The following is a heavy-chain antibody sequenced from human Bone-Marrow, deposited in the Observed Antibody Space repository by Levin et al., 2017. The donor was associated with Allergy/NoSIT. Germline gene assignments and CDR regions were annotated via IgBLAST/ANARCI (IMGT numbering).Heavy chain of an antibody. V-gene: IGHV3-30*18. Sequence: GESLKISCAASGFTFSSYGMHWVRQAPGKGLEWVAVISYDGSNKYYADSVKGRFTISRDNSKNTLYLQMNSLRAEDTAVYYCAKEMDYGDYIFDYWGQGTLVTVSS. CDR1: GFTFSSYG. CDR3: AKEMDYGDYIFDY. D-gene: IGHD4-17*01. J-gene: IGHJ4*02. CDR2: ISYDGSNK.